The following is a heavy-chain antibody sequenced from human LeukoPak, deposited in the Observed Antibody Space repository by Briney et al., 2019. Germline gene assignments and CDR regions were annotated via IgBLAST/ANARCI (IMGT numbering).Heavy chain of an antibody. CDR2: ITGGGDYT. J-gene: IGHJ4*02. CDR3: AKRSRHSSGYFDY. V-gene: IGHV3-23*01. D-gene: IGHD3-22*01. CDR1: GFTFSSYS. Sequence: GGSLTLSCAPSGFTFSSYSMTWVRQAPGKGLEWVSAITGGGDYTNYADSVKGRFTISRDNSKNTLYLQVNSLRAGDTAIYYCAKRSRHSSGYFDYWGQGTLVTVSS.